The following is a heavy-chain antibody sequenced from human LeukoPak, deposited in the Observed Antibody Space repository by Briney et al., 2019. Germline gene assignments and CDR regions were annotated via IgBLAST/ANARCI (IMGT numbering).Heavy chain of an antibody. D-gene: IGHD3-10*01. Sequence: ASVKVSCKVSGYTLTELSMHWVRQAPGKGLEWMGGFDPEDGGTLYAQNFQGRVTMTEDTSTDTAYMELSSLRSEDTAVYYCATVVLWFGGGGYYFDYWGQGTLVTVSS. V-gene: IGHV1-24*01. CDR2: FDPEDGGT. CDR1: GYTLTELS. CDR3: ATVVLWFGGGGYYFDY. J-gene: IGHJ4*02.